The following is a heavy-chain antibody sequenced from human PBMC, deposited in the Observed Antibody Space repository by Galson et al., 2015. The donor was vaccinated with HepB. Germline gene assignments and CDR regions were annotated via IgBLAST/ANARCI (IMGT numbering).Heavy chain of an antibody. CDR3: ARGSTMIVVVPKGY. J-gene: IGHJ4*02. CDR2: ISYDGSNK. V-gene: IGHV3-30*04. Sequence: SLRPSCAASGFTFSSYAMHWVRQAPGKGLEWVAVISYDGSNKYYADSVKGRFTISRDNSKNTLYLQMNSLRAEDTAVYYCARGSTMIVVVPKGYWGQGTLVTVSS. D-gene: IGHD3-22*01. CDR1: GFTFSSYA.